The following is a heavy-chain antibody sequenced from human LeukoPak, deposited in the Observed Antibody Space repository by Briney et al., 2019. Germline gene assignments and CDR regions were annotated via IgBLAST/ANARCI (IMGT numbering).Heavy chain of an antibody. CDR2: IYTSGST. D-gene: IGHD5-12*01. CDR1: GGSISSYY. CDR3: ARFLGYHGRKNWSDP. J-gene: IGHJ5*02. V-gene: IGHV4-4*09. Sequence: SETLSLTCTVSGGSISSYYWSWIRQPPGKGLEWIGYIYTSGSTNYNPSLKSRVTISVDTSKNQFSLKLSSVTAADTAVYYCARFLGYHGRKNWSDPWGQGTLVTVSS.